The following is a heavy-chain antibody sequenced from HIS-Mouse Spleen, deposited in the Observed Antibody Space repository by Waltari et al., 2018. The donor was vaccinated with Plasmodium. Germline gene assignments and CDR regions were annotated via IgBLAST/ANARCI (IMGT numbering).Heavy chain of an antibody. Sequence: QVQLQGSGPGLVKPSQTLSLTCTVAGYSPSSGYSWGWIRQPRGRGLEWIGSIYHSGSTYYNPALKSRVTISVDTSKNQFSLKLSSVTAADTAVYYCARAESSIAARHYYYYGMDVWGQGTTVTVSS. J-gene: IGHJ6*02. CDR3: ARAESSIAARHYYYYGMDV. CDR1: GYSPSSGYS. CDR2: IYHSGST. D-gene: IGHD6-6*01. V-gene: IGHV4-38-2*02.